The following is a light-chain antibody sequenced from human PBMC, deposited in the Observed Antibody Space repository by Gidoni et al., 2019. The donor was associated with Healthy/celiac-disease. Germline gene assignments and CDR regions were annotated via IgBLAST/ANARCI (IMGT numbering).Light chain of an antibody. V-gene: IGKV3-11*01. CDR1: QSVSSY. CDR3: QQRSNWPPYT. J-gene: IGKJ2*01. CDR2: DAS. Sequence: ELVLTQSPATLSLSPGERATHACRASQSVSSYLAWFQQKPGQAPRLLIYDASNRATGIPARFSGSGSWTDFTLTIRRLEPEDFAVYYCQQRSNWPPYTFGQGTKLEIK.